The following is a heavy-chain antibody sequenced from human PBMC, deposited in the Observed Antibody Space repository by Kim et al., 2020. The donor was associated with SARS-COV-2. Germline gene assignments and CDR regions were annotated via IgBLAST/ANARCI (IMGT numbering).Heavy chain of an antibody. V-gene: IGHV4-39*02. J-gene: IGHJ6*02. D-gene: IGHD2-2*01. CDR2: IYYSGST. CDR1: GGSISSSSYY. CDR3: AREGRYCSSTSCYLRYGMDV. Sequence: SETLSLTCTVSGGSISSSSYYWGWIRQPPGKGLEWIGSIYYSGSTYYNPSLKSRVTISVDTSKNQFSLKLSSVTAADTAVYYCAREGRYCSSTSCYLRYGMDVWGQGTTVTVSS.